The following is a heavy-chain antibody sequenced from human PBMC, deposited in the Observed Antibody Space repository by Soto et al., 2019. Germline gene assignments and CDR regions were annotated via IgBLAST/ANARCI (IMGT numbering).Heavy chain of an antibody. V-gene: IGHV1-18*01. D-gene: IGHD2-2*01. CDR1: GYIFSNFG. J-gene: IGHJ6*02. CDR2: ISGYNDNT. CDR3: AKDASSWFYYYYGMDV. Sequence: QIQLVQSGPEVRKPGASVKVSCKASGYIFSNFGISWVRQAPGQGLEWMGWISGYNDNTNYAQKFQDRFRMTTDISTSTAYMELTTLRSEDTAVYYCAKDASSWFYYYYGMDVWGQGTTVTVS.